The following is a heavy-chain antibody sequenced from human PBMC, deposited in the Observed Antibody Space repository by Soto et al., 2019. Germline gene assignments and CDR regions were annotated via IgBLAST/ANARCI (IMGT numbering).Heavy chain of an antibody. CDR2: ISSSSSTI. V-gene: IGHV3-48*04. CDR3: ARPPAPRIAAAGTADY. CDR1: GFTFSSYS. J-gene: IGHJ4*02. Sequence: GGSLRLSCAASGFTFSSYSMNWVRQAPGKGLEWVSYISSSSSTIYYADSVKGRFTISRDNAKNSLYLQMNSLRAEDTAVYYCARPPAPRIAAAGTADYWGQGTLVTVSS. D-gene: IGHD6-13*01.